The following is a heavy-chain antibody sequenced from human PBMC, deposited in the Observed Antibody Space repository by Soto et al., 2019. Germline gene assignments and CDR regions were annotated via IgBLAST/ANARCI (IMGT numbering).Heavy chain of an antibody. CDR2: IIPIFGTA. J-gene: IGHJ4*02. Sequence: SVKVSCNASGGTFSSYAISWVRQAPGQGLEWMGGIIPIFGTANYAQKFQGRVTITADESTSTAYMELSSLRSEDTAVYYCARSAYYDMLTGPFDYWGQGTLVTVSS. CDR3: ARSAYYDMLTGPFDY. D-gene: IGHD3-9*01. CDR1: GGTFSSYA. V-gene: IGHV1-69*13.